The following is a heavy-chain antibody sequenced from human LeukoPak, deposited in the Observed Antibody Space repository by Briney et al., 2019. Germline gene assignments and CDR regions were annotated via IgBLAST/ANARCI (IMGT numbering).Heavy chain of an antibody. CDR2: IWYDGSNK. CDR3: ARDLEYYYMDV. V-gene: IGHV3-33*01. Sequence: GGSLRLSCAASGFTFSSYGMHWVRQAPGKGLEWVAVIWYDGSNKYYADSVKGRFTISRDNSKNTLYLQMNSLRAEDTAVYYCARDLEYYYMDVWGKGTTVTVSS. J-gene: IGHJ6*03. CDR1: GFTFSSYG.